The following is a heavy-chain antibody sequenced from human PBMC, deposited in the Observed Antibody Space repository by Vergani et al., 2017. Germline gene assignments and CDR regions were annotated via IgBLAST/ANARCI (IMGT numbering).Heavy chain of an antibody. Sequence: EVQLVQSGAEVKKPGESLKISCKGSRYSFTSYWIGWVRQMPGKGLEWMGIIYPGDSDTRYSPSFQGQVTISADKSISTAYLQWSSLNASDSAMYYCASRGRYCSSTSCYGGDYYYGMDVWGQGTTVTVSS. CDR2: IYPGDSDT. D-gene: IGHD2-2*01. CDR3: ASRGRYCSSTSCYGGDYYYGMDV. CDR1: RYSFTSYW. J-gene: IGHJ6*02. V-gene: IGHV5-51*01.